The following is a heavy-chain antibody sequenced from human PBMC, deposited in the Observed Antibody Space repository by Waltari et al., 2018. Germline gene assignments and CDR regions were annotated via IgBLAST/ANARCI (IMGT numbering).Heavy chain of an antibody. J-gene: IGHJ4*02. CDR3: ARGVLWWLPHFDY. D-gene: IGHD2-15*01. V-gene: IGHV4-34*01. CDR2: INHSGST. CDR1: GGSFMRYY. Sequence: VQLQQWGAGLLKPSETLSLTCSVYGGSFMRYYWSWIGQPPGKGLEWIGEINHSGSTYYNTFIKSRGTISVDTSKNQFSLKLSAVAAADTAVYYGARGVLWWLPHFDYWGQGTLVTVSS.